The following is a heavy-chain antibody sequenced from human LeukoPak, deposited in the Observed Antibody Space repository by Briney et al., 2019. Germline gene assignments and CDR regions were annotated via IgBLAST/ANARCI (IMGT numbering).Heavy chain of an antibody. J-gene: IGHJ4*02. Sequence: SQTLSLTCTVSGGSISSGGYYWSWLRQPPGKGLEWIGYIYHSGSTYYNPSLKSRVTISVDRSKNQFSLKLSSVTAADTAVYYCARFLFSGSSYYFDYWGQGTLVTVSS. D-gene: IGHD1-26*01. CDR1: GGSISSGGYY. CDR2: IYHSGST. V-gene: IGHV4-30-2*01. CDR3: ARFLFSGSSYYFDY.